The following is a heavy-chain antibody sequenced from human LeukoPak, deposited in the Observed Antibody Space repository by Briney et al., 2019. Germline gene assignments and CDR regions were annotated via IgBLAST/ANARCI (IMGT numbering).Heavy chain of an antibody. CDR1: GFTLTTSG. CDR3: ASLGYCSSTSCSYDAFDI. D-gene: IGHD2-2*01. J-gene: IGHJ3*02. CDR2: ISVYSGNT. Sequence: ASVKVSCKASGFTLTTSGFSWVRQAPGQGLEWLGRISVYSGNTNYAQKVQGRASLSVETSTSTAYMEVRSLTPDDTAVYYCASLGYCSSTSCSYDAFDIWGQGTMVTVSS. V-gene: IGHV1-18*01.